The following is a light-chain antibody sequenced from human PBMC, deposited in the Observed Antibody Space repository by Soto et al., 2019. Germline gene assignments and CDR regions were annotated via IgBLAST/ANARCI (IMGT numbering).Light chain of an antibody. CDR3: SSYTSSSTVV. CDR1: SSDVGGYNY. J-gene: IGLJ2*01. Sequence: LTQPASVSGSPGQSITISCTGTSSDVGGYNYVSWYQQHPGKVPKLMIYDVSNRPSGVSNRFSGSKSGNTASLTISGLQAEDEADYYCSSYTSSSTVVFGGGTKVTVL. V-gene: IGLV2-14*01. CDR2: DVS.